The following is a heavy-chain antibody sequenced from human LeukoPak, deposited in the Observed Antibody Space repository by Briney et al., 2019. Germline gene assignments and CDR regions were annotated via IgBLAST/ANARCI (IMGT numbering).Heavy chain of an antibody. CDR1: EFTFSSYS. V-gene: IGHV3-33*08. CDR2: IWFDGINT. Sequence: GGSLRLSCAASEFTFSSYSMNWVRQAPGKGLEWVAVIWFDGINTNHADSVKGRFTVSRDNSKNTLFLQMNSLRAEDTAVYYCARGSYDILTGYYAVFDYWGQGTLVTVSS. J-gene: IGHJ4*02. CDR3: ARGSYDILTGYYAVFDY. D-gene: IGHD3-9*01.